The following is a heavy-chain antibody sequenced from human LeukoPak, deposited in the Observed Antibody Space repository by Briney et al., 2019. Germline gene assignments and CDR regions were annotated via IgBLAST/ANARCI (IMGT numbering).Heavy chain of an antibody. J-gene: IGHJ4*02. D-gene: IGHD3-22*01. CDR2: ISSSRNYI. V-gene: IGHV3-21*01. Sequence: NPGGSLRLSCAASGFTFSSYSMNWVRQAPGKGLEWVSYISSSRNYIFYADSVKGRFTISRDNAKNSLYLQMNSLRAEDTAVYYCARDPYYYDSSGYYGEGLDYWGQGTLVTVSS. CDR1: GFTFSSYS. CDR3: ARDPYYYDSSGYYGEGLDY.